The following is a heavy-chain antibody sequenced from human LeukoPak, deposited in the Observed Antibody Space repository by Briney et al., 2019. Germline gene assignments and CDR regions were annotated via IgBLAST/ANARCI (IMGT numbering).Heavy chain of an antibody. D-gene: IGHD6-19*01. V-gene: IGHV7-4-1*02. Sequence: GASVKVSCKASGYTFTSYAMNWVRQAPGQGLEWMGWINTNTGNPTYAQGFTGRFVFSLDTSVSTAYLQISSLKAEDTAVYYCARVSSSGWYDYVYYYYYMDVWGKGTTVTVSS. J-gene: IGHJ6*03. CDR1: GYTFTSYA. CDR3: ARVSSSGWYDYVYYYYYMDV. CDR2: INTNTGNP.